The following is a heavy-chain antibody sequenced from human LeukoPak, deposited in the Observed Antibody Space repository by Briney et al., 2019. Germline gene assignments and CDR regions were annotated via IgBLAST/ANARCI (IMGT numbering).Heavy chain of an antibody. J-gene: IGHJ3*01. CDR2: ITSSGDTM. CDR3: ARELSGVRRDACYA. CDR1: GFIFSSYE. Sequence: GGSPRLSCAASGFIFSSYEINWVRQAPGKGLEWVSYITSSGDTMFYADSVKGRFTTSRDNAKKSLYLQMNSLRVEDTAVYYCARELSGVRRDACYACGQGTMVTVSS. D-gene: IGHD1-26*01. V-gene: IGHV3-48*03.